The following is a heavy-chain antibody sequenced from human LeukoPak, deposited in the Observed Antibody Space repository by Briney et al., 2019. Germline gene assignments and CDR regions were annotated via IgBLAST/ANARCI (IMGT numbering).Heavy chain of an antibody. J-gene: IGHJ6*03. V-gene: IGHV1-2*02. D-gene: IGHD6-6*01. CDR3: AREGSSSNYYYYYMDV. Sequence: ASVKVSCKASGYTFTGYYMHWVRQAPGQGLEWMGWINPNSGGTNYAQKLQGRVTMTRDTSISTAYMELSRLRSDDTAVYYCAREGSSSNYYYYYMDVWGKGTTVTVSS. CDR1: GYTFTGYY. CDR2: INPNSGGT.